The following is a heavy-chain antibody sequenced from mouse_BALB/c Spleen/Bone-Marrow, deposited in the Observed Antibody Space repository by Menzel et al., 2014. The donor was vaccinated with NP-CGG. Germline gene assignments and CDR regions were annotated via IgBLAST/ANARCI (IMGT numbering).Heavy chain of an antibody. V-gene: IGHV4-1*02. CDR2: INPDSSTI. CDR1: GFDFSRYW. Sequence: DVKLQESGGGLVQPGGSLKLSCAASGFDFSRYWMSWVRQAPGKGLEWIGEINPDSSTINYTQSLKDKFIISRDNAKNPLYLQMSKVRSENTALYYDARLNYYGNLFVWGAGTAVTVSS. D-gene: IGHD1-1*01. CDR3: ARLNYYGNLFV. J-gene: IGHJ1*01.